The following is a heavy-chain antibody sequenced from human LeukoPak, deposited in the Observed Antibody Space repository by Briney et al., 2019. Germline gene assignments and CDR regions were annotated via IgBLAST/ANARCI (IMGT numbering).Heavy chain of an antibody. CDR3: ARDGVVGAHFDY. CDR1: GFTFSSYS. CDR2: ISSSSTI. V-gene: IGHV3-48*01. D-gene: IGHD2-15*01. J-gene: IGHJ4*02. Sequence: GGSLRLSCAASGFTFSSYSMNWVRQAPGKGLEWVSYISSSSTIYYADSVKGRFTISRDNAKNSLYLQMNSLRAEDTAVYYCARDGVVGAHFDYWGQGTLVTVSS.